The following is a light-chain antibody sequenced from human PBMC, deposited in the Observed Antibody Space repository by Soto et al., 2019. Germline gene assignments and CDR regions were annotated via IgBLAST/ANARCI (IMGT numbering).Light chain of an antibody. CDR3: QQSYSTPLT. CDR1: QSISSY. V-gene: IGKV1-39*01. J-gene: IGKJ4*01. Sequence: DIQMTQSPSSLSASVGDRVTITCRASQSISSYLNWYQQKPGKAPKLLIYAASSLQSGVPSRFRGSGSGTDFTLTISSLQPEDFATDYCQQSYSTPLTFGGGNKVEIK. CDR2: AAS.